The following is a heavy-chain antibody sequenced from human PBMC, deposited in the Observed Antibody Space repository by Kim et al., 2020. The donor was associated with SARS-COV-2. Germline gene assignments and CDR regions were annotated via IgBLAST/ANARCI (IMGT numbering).Heavy chain of an antibody. CDR1: GFTFSSYS. J-gene: IGHJ4*02. Sequence: GGSLRLSCAASGFTFSSYSMNWVRQAPGKGLEWVSSISSSSSYIYYADSVKGRFTISRDNAKNSLYLQMNSLRAEDTAVYYCARERPQNWNSIPFDYWGQGTLVTVSS. D-gene: IGHD1-7*01. V-gene: IGHV3-21*01. CDR3: ARERPQNWNSIPFDY. CDR2: ISSSSSYI.